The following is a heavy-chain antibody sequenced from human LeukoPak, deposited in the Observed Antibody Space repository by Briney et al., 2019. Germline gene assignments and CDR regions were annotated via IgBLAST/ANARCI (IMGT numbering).Heavy chain of an antibody. CDR3: ASLDGTLDAYDI. CDR1: GYTFTSYY. CDR2: INPSGGST. Sequence: EASVKVSCKASGYTFTSYYMHWVRQAPGQGLDWMGIINPSGGSTSYAQKFQGRVTMTRDTSTSTVYMELSSLRSEDTAVYYCASLDGTLDAYDIWGQGTMVTVSS. D-gene: IGHD6-13*01. V-gene: IGHV1-46*01. J-gene: IGHJ3*02.